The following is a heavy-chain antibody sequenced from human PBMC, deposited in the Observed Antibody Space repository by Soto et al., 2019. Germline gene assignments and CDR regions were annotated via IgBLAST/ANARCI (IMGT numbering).Heavy chain of an antibody. CDR1: GGSISSYY. CDR3: ARVRKEAAHGGFDS. J-gene: IGHJ4*02. V-gene: IGHV4-59*01. Sequence: QVQLQESGPGLVKPSETLSLTCTVSGGSISSYYWSWIRQPPGKGLEWIGYIYYSGSTSYNPSLKSRVTMSGDTSKNQFSLKLSSVTAAVTAVYYCARVRKEAAHGGFDSWGQGTLVTVSS. D-gene: IGHD2-15*01. CDR2: IYYSGST.